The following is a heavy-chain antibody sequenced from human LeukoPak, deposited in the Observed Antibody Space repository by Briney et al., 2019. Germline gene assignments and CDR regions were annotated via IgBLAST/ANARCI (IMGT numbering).Heavy chain of an antibody. V-gene: IGHV4-59*01. CDR2: IYYSGIT. CDR3: ARHVRGVITDAFDI. J-gene: IGHJ3*02. Sequence: SETLSLTCTASGGSISSYYWSWIRQPPGKGLEWVGYIYYSGITTYNPSLKSRVTTPIDTSKNQFSLKLTSLPAADPAVYYCARHVRGVITDAFDIWGQGTMVTVSS. CDR1: GGSISSYY. D-gene: IGHD3-10*02.